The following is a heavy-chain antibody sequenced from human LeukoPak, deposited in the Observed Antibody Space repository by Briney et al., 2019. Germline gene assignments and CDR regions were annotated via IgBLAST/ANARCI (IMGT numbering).Heavy chain of an antibody. V-gene: IGHV3-48*04. J-gene: IGHJ3*02. CDR1: GFTFISYD. Sequence: PGGSLRLSCAASGFTFISYDMSWVRQAPGKGPEWLSYISSRGTTMYYADSVKGRFTISRDNAKNTLYLQMNSLRAEDTVVYYCATSGSYDAFDIWGQGTMVTVSS. CDR2: ISSRGTTM. D-gene: IGHD3-22*01. CDR3: ATSGSYDAFDI.